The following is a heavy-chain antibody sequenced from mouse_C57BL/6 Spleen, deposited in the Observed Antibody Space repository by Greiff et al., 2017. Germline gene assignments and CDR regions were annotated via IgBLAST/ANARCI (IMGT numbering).Heavy chain of an antibody. D-gene: IGHD2-3*01. V-gene: IGHV2-3*01. Sequence: QVQLVEPGPGLVAPSQSLSITCTVSGFSLTSYGVRWVRQPPGQGLEWLGVIWGAGSTNYHSPLISRLSISKDNSKSHVFLKLNSLQTDETAMYYCASSLDGYYFDYGGQGTTLTVS. CDR2: IWGAGST. CDR1: GFSLTSYG. J-gene: IGHJ2*01. CDR3: ASSLDGYYFDY.